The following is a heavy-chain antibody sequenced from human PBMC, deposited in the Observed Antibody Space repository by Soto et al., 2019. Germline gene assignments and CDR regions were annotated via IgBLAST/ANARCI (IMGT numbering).Heavy chain of an antibody. CDR2: INHSGST. Sequence: PSETRSLTCAVYGGSFSGYYWSWIRQPPGKGLEWIWEINHSGSTNYNPSLKSRVTISVDTSKNQFSLKLSSVTAADTAVYYCARGLRYYGSGSYYHYYYYYGMDVWGQGTTVTVSS. V-gene: IGHV4-34*01. CDR1: GGSFSGYY. D-gene: IGHD3-10*01. CDR3: ARGLRYYGSGSYYHYYYYYGMDV. J-gene: IGHJ6*02.